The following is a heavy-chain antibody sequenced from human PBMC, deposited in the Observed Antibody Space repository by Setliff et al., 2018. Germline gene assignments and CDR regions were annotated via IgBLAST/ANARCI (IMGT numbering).Heavy chain of an antibody. V-gene: IGHV3-7*01. CDR2: IKQDGSEK. D-gene: IGHD3-10*01. CDR1: GFTFSSYW. CDR3: AREGVGFRFYYAYMDV. Sequence: GGSLRLSCAASGFTFSSYWMSWVRQAPGKGLEWVANIKQDGSEKYYVDSVKGRFTISRDNAKNSLYLQMNSLRAEDTAVYYCAREGVGFRFYYAYMDVWGKGTMVTVSS. J-gene: IGHJ6*03.